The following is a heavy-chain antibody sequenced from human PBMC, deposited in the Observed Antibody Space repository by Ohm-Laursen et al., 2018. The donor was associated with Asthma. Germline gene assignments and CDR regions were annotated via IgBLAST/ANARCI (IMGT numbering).Heavy chain of an antibody. J-gene: IGHJ6*02. Sequence: SLRLSCAASGFTFRSFNMDWVRQAPGKGLEWVSAISHNSGYIRYADSVKGRFTISTDSAKNTLYLQMNSLRPEDTAVYYCASTSSYSYYYGMDVWGQGTTVIVSS. CDR3: ASTSSYSYYYGMDV. V-gene: IGHV3-21*01. CDR1: GFTFRSFN. CDR2: ISHNSGYI.